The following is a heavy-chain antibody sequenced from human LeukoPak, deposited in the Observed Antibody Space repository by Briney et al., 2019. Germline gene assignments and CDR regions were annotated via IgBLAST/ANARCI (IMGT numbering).Heavy chain of an antibody. CDR1: GGSISSYY. CDR3: ARMDSSGQYYFDY. Sequence: SETLSLTCTVSGGSISSYYWSWIRQPPGKGLGWIGYIYYSGSNNYNPSLKSRVTISVDTSKNQFSLKLSSVTAADTAVYYCARMDSSGQYYFDYWGQGTLVTVSS. J-gene: IGHJ4*02. D-gene: IGHD3-22*01. CDR2: IYYSGSN. V-gene: IGHV4-59*08.